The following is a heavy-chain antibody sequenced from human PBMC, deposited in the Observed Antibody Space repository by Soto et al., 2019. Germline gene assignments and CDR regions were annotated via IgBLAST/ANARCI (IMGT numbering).Heavy chain of an antibody. V-gene: IGHV4-4*07. CDR1: GGSISSYY. D-gene: IGHD5-18*01. Sequence: SETLSLTCNVTGGSISSYYWSWTRQPAGKGLEWIGRMESSGSTNYNPSLKSRVTMSVDTSKNQFSLKLSSVTAADTAVYFCARVQTSYGYWLDPWGQGILVTVSS. J-gene: IGHJ5*02. CDR2: MESSGST. CDR3: ARVQTSYGYWLDP.